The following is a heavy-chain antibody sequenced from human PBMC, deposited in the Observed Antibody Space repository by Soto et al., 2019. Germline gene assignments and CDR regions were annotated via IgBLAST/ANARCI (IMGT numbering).Heavy chain of an antibody. CDR3: ARTTVDTAMAIWYYGMDV. CDR2: IWYDGSNK. J-gene: IGHJ6*02. V-gene: IGHV3-33*01. CDR1: GFTFSSYG. D-gene: IGHD5-18*01. Sequence: QVQLVESGGGVVQPGRSLRLSCAASGFTFSSYGMHWVRQAPGKGLEWVAVIWYDGSNKYYADSVKGRFTISRDNSKNTLYLQMNSLRAEDTAVYYCARTTVDTAMAIWYYGMDVWGQGTTVTVSS.